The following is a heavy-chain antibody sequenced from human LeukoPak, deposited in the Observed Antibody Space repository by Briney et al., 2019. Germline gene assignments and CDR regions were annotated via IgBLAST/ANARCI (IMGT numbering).Heavy chain of an antibody. CDR1: GFTVSSNY. D-gene: IGHD1-26*01. CDR3: ARVGSYYSPDAFDI. J-gene: IGHJ3*02. CDR2: IYSGGST. Sequence: PGGSLRLSCAASGFTVSSNYMSWVRQAPGKGLEWVSVIYSGGSTYYADSVKGRFTISRDNSKNTLYLQMNSLRAEDTAVYYCARVGSYYSPDAFDIWGQGTMVTVSS. V-gene: IGHV3-66*01.